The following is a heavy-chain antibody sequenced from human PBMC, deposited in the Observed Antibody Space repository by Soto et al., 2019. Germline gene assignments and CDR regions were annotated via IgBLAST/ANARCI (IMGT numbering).Heavy chain of an antibody. J-gene: IGHJ6*02. D-gene: IGHD6-19*01. Sequence: GGSLRLSCAASGFTFSSYSMNWVRQAPGKGLEWVSSISSSSYIYYADSVKGRFTISRDNAKNSLYLQMNSLRAEDTAVYYCARDKSLSIEVAGNYYGMDVWGQGTTVTGSS. CDR2: ISSSSYI. V-gene: IGHV3-21*01. CDR1: GFTFSSYS. CDR3: ARDKSLSIEVAGNYYGMDV.